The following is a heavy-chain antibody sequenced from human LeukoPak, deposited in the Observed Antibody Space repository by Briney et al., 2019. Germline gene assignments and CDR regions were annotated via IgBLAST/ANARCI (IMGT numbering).Heavy chain of an antibody. J-gene: IGHJ5*02. V-gene: IGHV1-69*13. CDR1: GGTFSSYA. CDR2: IIPVFGTA. Sequence: ASVKVSCKASGGTFSSYAISWVRQAPGQGLEWMGGIIPVFGTANYAQKFQGRVTITADESTSTAYMELSSLRSEDTAVYYCARASLRYFDWLGNWFDPWGQGTLVTVSS. D-gene: IGHD3-9*01. CDR3: ARASLRYFDWLGNWFDP.